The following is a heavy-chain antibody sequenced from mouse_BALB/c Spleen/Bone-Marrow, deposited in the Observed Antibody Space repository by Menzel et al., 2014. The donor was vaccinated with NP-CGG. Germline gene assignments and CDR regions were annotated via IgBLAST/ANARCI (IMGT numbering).Heavy chain of an antibody. CDR3: ARRGDGYYAWFAY. Sequence: VQLQQSGAELVKPGASVKLSCTASGFNIKDTYMHWVKQRPEQGLEWIGRIDPANGNTKYDPKFQGKATITAVTSSNTAYLQLSSLTSEDTAVYYCARRGDGYYAWFAYWGQGTLVTVSA. D-gene: IGHD2-3*01. V-gene: IGHV14-3*02. CDR1: GFNIKDTY. CDR2: IDPANGNT. J-gene: IGHJ3*01.